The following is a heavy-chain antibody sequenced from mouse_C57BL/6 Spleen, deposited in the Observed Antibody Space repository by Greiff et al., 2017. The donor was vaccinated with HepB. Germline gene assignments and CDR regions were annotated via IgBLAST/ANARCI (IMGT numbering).Heavy chain of an antibody. J-gene: IGHJ1*03. Sequence: VQLQQPGAELVRPGSSVKLSCKASGYTFTSYWMHWVKQRPIQGLEWIGNIDPSDSETHYNQKFKDKATLTVDKSSSTAYMQLSSLTSEDSAVYYCARPFITTVRSYWYFDVWGTGTTVTVSS. CDR3: ARPFITTVRSYWYFDV. CDR2: IDPSDSET. V-gene: IGHV1-52*01. CDR1: GYTFTSYW. D-gene: IGHD1-1*01.